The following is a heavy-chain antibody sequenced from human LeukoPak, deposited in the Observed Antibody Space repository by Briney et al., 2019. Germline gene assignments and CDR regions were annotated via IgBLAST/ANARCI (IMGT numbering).Heavy chain of an antibody. Sequence: SVKVSCKASGGTFSSYAISWVRQAPGQGLEWMGRIIPILGIANYAQKFQGRVTITADKSASTAYMELSSLRSEDTAVYYCARAGIAAAGSNFDYWGQGTLVTVSS. CDR1: GGTFSSYA. CDR3: ARAGIAAAGSNFDY. CDR2: IIPILGIA. D-gene: IGHD6-13*01. V-gene: IGHV1-69*04. J-gene: IGHJ4*02.